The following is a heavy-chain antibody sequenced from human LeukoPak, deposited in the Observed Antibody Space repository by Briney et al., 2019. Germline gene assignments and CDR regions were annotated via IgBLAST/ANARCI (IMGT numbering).Heavy chain of an antibody. Sequence: PGGSLRLSCTASGFTFSRFWMSWVRQGPGKGLEWVANIKEDGSETYYVDSVKGRFTISRDNAKNSLYLQVNSLRAEDTAVYYCAREYLGGSDYWGQGTLVTVSP. V-gene: IGHV3-7*05. CDR1: GFTFSRFW. D-gene: IGHD5-12*01. CDR2: IKEDGSET. CDR3: AREYLGGSDY. J-gene: IGHJ4*02.